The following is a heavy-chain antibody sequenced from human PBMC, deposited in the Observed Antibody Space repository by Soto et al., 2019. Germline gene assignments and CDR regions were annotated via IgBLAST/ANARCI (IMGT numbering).Heavy chain of an antibody. Sequence: TLSLTCAVSGGSISSGGYSWSWIRQPPGKGLEWIGYIYHSGSTYYNPSLKSRVTISVDRSKNQFSLKLSSVTAADTAVYYCARAYYDFWSGYYRGWFDPWGQGTLVTVSS. J-gene: IGHJ5*02. V-gene: IGHV4-30-2*01. CDR3: ARAYYDFWSGYYRGWFDP. CDR1: GGSISSGGYS. CDR2: IYHSGST. D-gene: IGHD3-3*01.